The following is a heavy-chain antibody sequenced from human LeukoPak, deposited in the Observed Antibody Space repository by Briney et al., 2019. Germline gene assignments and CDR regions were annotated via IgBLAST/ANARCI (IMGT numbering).Heavy chain of an antibody. CDR3: ARGGGRDPFNVAY. V-gene: IGHV3-7*04. D-gene: IGHD3-10*01. CDR2: IKPDGSAQ. J-gene: IGHJ4*02. Sequence: PGGSLRLSCAASGFTFSNYWMSWVRHAPGRGLEWVANIKPDGSAQYYVDSVKGRFTISKDNAKNSLYLQMNSLRVEDTAVYYCARGGGRDPFNVAYWGQGTLVTVCS. CDR1: GFTFSNYW.